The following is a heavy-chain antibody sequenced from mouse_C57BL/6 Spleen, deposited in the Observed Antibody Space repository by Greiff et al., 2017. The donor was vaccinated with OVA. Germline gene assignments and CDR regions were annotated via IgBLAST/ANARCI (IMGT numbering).Heavy chain of an antibody. CDR1: GYSFTGYY. CDR2: IYPYNGVS. Sequence: EVQLQQSGPELVKPGASVKISCKASGYSFTGYYMHWVKQSHGNILDWIGYIYPYNGVSSYNQKFKGKATLTVDKSSSTAYMELRSLTSEDSAVYYCAREVLYYGYHYYAMDYWGQGTSVTVSS. D-gene: IGHD2-2*01. J-gene: IGHJ4*01. V-gene: IGHV1-31*01. CDR3: AREVLYYGYHYYAMDY.